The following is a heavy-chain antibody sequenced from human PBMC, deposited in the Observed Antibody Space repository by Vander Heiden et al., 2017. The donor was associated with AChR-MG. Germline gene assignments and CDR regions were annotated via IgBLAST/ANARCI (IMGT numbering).Heavy chain of an antibody. J-gene: IGHJ6*02. Sequence: QMQLVQSGPEVKKPGTSVKVSCKASGFTFTSSAMQWVRQARGQRLEWIGWIVVGSGNTNYAQKFQERVTITRDMSTSTAYMELSSLRSEDTAVYYCATGTSLSYYYYGMDVWCQGTTVTVSS. CDR1: GFTFTSSA. CDR2: IVVGSGNT. V-gene: IGHV1-58*02. D-gene: IGHD1-7*01. CDR3: ATGTSLSYYYYGMDV.